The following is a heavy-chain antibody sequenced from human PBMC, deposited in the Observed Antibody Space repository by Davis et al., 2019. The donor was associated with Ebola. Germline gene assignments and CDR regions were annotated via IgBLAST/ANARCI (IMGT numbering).Heavy chain of an antibody. CDR1: GYTFTSYY. J-gene: IGHJ6*02. V-gene: IGHV1-46*01. Sequence: AASVKVSCKASGYTFTSYYMHWVLQAPGQGLEWMGIINPSGGSTSYAQKFQGRVTMTRDTSTSTVYMELSSLRSEDTAVYYCARDHIVVVTTSGYYYGMDVWGQGTTVTVSS. CDR3: ARDHIVVVTTSGYYYGMDV. D-gene: IGHD2-21*02. CDR2: INPSGGST.